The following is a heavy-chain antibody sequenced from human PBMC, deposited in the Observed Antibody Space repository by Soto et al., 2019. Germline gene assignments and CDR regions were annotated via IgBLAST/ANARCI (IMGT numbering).Heavy chain of an antibody. J-gene: IGHJ4*02. V-gene: IGHV3-11*05. CDR3: ARDHHRYSGYDYVDY. D-gene: IGHD5-12*01. Sequence: QVQLVESGGGLVKPGGSLRLSCAASGFTFSGYYMSWIRQAPGKGLEWVSYISSSSTYTNYADSVKGRFTISRDNAKNSLYLQMNSLRAEDMAVYYCARDHHRYSGYDYVDYWGQGTLVTVSS. CDR2: ISSSSTYT. CDR1: GFTFSGYY.